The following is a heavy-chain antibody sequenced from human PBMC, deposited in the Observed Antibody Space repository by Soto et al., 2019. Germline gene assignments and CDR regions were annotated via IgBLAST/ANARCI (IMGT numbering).Heavy chain of an antibody. Sequence: SETLSLTCTVSGGSISSSTYYWGWLRQPPGKGLEWIGSIYYSGSTYYNPSLKSRVTISVDTSKNQFSLKLSSVTAADTAVYYGASPKIAFYNWFDPWGQGTLVTVS. CDR1: GGSISSSTYY. CDR2: IYYSGST. CDR3: ASPKIAFYNWFDP. V-gene: IGHV4-39*01. D-gene: IGHD3-3*02. J-gene: IGHJ5*02.